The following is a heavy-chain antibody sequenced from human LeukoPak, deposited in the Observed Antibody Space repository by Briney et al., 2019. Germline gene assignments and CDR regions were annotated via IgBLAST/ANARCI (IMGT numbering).Heavy chain of an antibody. V-gene: IGHV1-18*01. CDR1: GYTFTNYG. CDR3: ARGRYDSSGYFSGYYYYYMDV. CDR2: ISTYIDKT. Sequence: ASVKVSCKASGYTFTNYGISWVRQAPGQGLEWVGWISTYIDKTKYGQKFQGRVTLTTDTTTNTAYMEVRSLKSDDTAVYYCARGRYDSSGYFSGYYYYYMDVWGKGTTVTVSS. D-gene: IGHD3-22*01. J-gene: IGHJ6*03.